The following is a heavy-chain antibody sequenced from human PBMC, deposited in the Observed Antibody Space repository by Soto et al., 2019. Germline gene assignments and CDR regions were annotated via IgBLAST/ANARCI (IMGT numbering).Heavy chain of an antibody. CDR1: GFTFSSYG. Sequence: HPGGSLRLSCAASGFTFSSYGMHWVRQAPGKGLEWVAVIWYDGSNKYYADSVKGRFTISRDNSKNTLYLQMNSLRAEDTAVYYFATVIMITFGGSSDYWGQGTLVTVS. J-gene: IGHJ4*02. CDR2: IWYDGSNK. CDR3: ATVIMITFGGSSDY. D-gene: IGHD3-16*01. V-gene: IGHV3-33*01.